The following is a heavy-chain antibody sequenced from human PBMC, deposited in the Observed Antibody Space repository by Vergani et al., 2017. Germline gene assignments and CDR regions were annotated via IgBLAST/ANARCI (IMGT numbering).Heavy chain of an antibody. J-gene: IGHJ3*01. CDR1: GFTFSSYG. CDR2: ITTTAYK. D-gene: IGHD3-10*01. CDR3: ARQFYYTSGRQDAFDL. V-gene: IGHV3-21*01. Sequence: EVQLVESGGGLVTPGGSLRLSCVASGFTFSSYGMNWFRQAPGKGLVWGSSITTTAYKYYRDSVKGRFTVSRDNAKNSVYLQMDSLRAEDTAVYYCARQFYYTSGRQDAFDLWGHGTMVTVSS.